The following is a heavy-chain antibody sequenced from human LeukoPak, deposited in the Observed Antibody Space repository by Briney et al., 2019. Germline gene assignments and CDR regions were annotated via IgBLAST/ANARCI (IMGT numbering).Heavy chain of an antibody. D-gene: IGHD3-22*01. CDR3: ARGRREYYYDNSGYFDC. CDR2: IYYTGST. V-gene: IGHV4-31*03. J-gene: IGHJ4*02. Sequence: PSETLSLTCTVSGSSISSGGDCWSWIRQHPGKGLEWIGNIYYTGSTYHNPSLKNRVTISVDTSKKEFSLRLSSVTAADTAVYYCARGRREYYYDNSGYFDCWGQGTLVTVSS. CDR1: GSSISSGGDC.